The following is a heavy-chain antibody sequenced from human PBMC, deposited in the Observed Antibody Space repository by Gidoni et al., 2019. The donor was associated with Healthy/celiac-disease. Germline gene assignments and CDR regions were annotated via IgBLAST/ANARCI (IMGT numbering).Heavy chain of an antibody. CDR2: ISYDGSNK. V-gene: IGHV3-30*18. Sequence: QVQLVESGGGVVQPGRSLRLSCAAPGFSFSSYGMHWVRQAPGKGLEGGAVISYDGSNKYYADSVKGRFTISRDNSKNTLYLQMNSLRAEDTAVYYCAKDRRFLEWLLYRPLFDYWGQGTLVTVSS. CDR1: GFSFSSYG. J-gene: IGHJ4*02. D-gene: IGHD3-3*01. CDR3: AKDRRFLEWLLYRPLFDY.